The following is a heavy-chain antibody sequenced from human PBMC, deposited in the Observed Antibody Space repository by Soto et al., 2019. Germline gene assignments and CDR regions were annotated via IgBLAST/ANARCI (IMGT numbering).Heavy chain of an antibody. V-gene: IGHV4-61*01. CDR3: ARSSSSVRGLSS. D-gene: IGHD6-13*01. CDR2: IYYSGST. J-gene: IGHJ5*02. Sequence: QVQLQESGPGLVKPSETLSLTCTVSGGSVSSGSYYWSWIRQPPGKGLEWIGYIYYSGSTNYNPSLKSRVTISVDTSKNQFSLKLSSVAAADTAVYYCARSSSSVRGLSSWGQGTLVTVSS. CDR1: GGSVSSGSYY.